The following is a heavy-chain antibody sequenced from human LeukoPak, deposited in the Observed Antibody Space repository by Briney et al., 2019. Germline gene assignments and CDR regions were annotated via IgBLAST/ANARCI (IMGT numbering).Heavy chain of an antibody. Sequence: GESLKISCKGSGYSFTNYWIGWVRQMPGKGLEWMGTIYPGDSDIRDSPSFQGQVTISADKSITTAYLQWSSLKASDSAMYYCARHGDRDADDYWGQGTLVTVSS. CDR2: IYPGDSDI. CDR1: GYSFTNYW. V-gene: IGHV5-51*01. J-gene: IGHJ4*02. CDR3: ARHGDRDADDY. D-gene: IGHD2-21*02.